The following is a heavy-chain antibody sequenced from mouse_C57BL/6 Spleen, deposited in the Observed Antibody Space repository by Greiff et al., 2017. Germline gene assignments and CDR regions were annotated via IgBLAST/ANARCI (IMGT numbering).Heavy chain of an antibody. CDR2: INPNNGGT. D-gene: IGHD2-5*01. Sequence: EVQLQQSGPELVKPGASVKISCKASGYTFTDYYMNWVKQSHGKSLEWIGDINPNNGGTSYNQKFKGKATLTVDKSSSTAYMELRSLTSEDSAVYYCARAEAYYSNYYAMDYWGQGTSVTVSS. J-gene: IGHJ4*01. CDR1: GYTFTDYY. CDR3: ARAEAYYSNYYAMDY. V-gene: IGHV1-26*01.